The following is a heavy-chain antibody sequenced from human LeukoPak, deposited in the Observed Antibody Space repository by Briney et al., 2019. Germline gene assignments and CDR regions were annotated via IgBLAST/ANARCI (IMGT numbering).Heavy chain of an antibody. D-gene: IGHD3-22*01. CDR3: ARSAPLYYYDSSGLVALDY. CDR2: IYYSGST. CDR1: GGSISSYY. J-gene: IGHJ4*02. V-gene: IGHV4-59*08. Sequence: SETLSLTCTVSGGSISSYYWSWIRQPPGKGLEWIGYIYYSGSTNYNPSLKSRVTISVDTSKNQFSLKLSSVTAADTAVYYCARSAPLYYYDSSGLVALDYWGQGTLVTVSS.